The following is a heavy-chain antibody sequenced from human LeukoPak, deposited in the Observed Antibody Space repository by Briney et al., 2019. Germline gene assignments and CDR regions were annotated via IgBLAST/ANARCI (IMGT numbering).Heavy chain of an antibody. Sequence: ASVKVSCKASGYTFISYGITWARQAPGQGLEWMGWIRGSNGDANYAQKLQGRVTMTTDTSTSTAYMELRGLRSDDTAVYYCARAPTTYNNAWGGYWGQGTLVAVSS. CDR2: IRGSNGDA. CDR1: GYTFISYG. J-gene: IGHJ4*02. D-gene: IGHD6-19*01. V-gene: IGHV1-18*01. CDR3: ARAPTTYNNAWGGY.